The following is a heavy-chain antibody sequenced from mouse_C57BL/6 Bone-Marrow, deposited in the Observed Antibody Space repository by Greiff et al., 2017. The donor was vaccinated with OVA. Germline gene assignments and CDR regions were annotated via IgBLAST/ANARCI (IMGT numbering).Heavy chain of an antibody. Sequence: QVHVKQSGAELVKPGASVKMSCKASGYTFTSYWITWVKQRPGQGLEWIGDIYPGSGSTNYNEKFKSKATLTVDTSSSTAYMQLSSLTSEDSAVYYCAREVPYGSSFYWYFDVWGTGTTVTVSS. J-gene: IGHJ1*03. CDR2: IYPGSGST. CDR3: AREVPYGSSFYWYFDV. V-gene: IGHV1-55*01. CDR1: GYTFTSYW. D-gene: IGHD1-1*01.